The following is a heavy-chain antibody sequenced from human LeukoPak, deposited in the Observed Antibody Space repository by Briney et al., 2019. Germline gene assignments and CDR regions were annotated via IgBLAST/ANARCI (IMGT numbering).Heavy chain of an antibody. D-gene: IGHD3-22*01. CDR2: ITDNGIKI. CDR1: GFIFSDYY. J-gene: IGHJ4*02. V-gene: IGHV3-11*04. CDR3: ARDMDYYDSRFDY. Sequence: GGSLRLSCAASGFIFSDYYMGWIRQAPGRGLEWVSYITDNGIKIYYTDSVKGRFTMSRDNAKKSLYLQMNSLRAEDTAVYYCARDMDYYDSRFDYWGQGTLVTVSS.